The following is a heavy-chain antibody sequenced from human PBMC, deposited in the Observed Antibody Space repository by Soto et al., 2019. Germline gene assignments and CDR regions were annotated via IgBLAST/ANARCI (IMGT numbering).Heavy chain of an antibody. CDR1: GGSISSYY. CDR2: MYNTGST. V-gene: IGHV4-59*01. Sequence: SETLSLTCTVSGGSISSYYWSWIRQPPGKGLEWIGYMYNTGSTIYNPSLKRRVTISVDTSKNQFSLKLNSVTAADTAVYYCAREEGGYCGGDCYGMDVWGQGTTVTVSS. CDR3: AREEGGYCGGDCYGMDV. D-gene: IGHD2-21*01. J-gene: IGHJ6*02.